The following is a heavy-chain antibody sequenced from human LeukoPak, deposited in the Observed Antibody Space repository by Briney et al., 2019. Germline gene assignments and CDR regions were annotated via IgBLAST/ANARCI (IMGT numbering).Heavy chain of an antibody. J-gene: IGHJ4*02. D-gene: IGHD6-13*01. V-gene: IGHV3-72*01. CDR1: GFRITYHH. Sequence: GGSLRLSFAGPGFRITYHHMDWGRPAPGKGLEWVGRSASTRPNSCSTQYAASVRGRFTISRDDSLNSLYLQLNSLKTEDTAVYYCVRVVTTGSGWYHFDSWGLGTQVTVSS. CDR2: SASTRPNSCST. CDR3: VRVVTTGSGWYHFDS.